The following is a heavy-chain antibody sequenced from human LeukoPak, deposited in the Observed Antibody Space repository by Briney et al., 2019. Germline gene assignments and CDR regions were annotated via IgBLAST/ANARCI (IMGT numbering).Heavy chain of an antibody. V-gene: IGHV4-59*01. J-gene: IGHJ6*03. Sequence: SETLSLTCSVSGGSMSSYYWSWIRQPPGKGLEWIGYIYYSGSTNYNPSLKSRVTISVDTSKNQFSLKLSSVTAADTAVYYCARGHLYYYYMDVWGKGTTVTISS. CDR2: IYYSGST. CDR3: ARGHLYYYYMDV. CDR1: GGSMSSYY.